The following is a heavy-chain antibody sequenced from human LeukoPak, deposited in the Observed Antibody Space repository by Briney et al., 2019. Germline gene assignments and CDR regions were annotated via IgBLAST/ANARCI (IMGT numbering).Heavy chain of an antibody. CDR1: GYTLTELS. J-gene: IGHJ4*02. CDR2: FDPEDGET. CDR3: ATWSALESVPCYYFDY. D-gene: IGHD1-1*01. V-gene: IGHV1-24*01. Sequence: ASVRVSCKVSGYTLTELSMHWVRQAPGKGLEWMGGFDPEDGETIYAQKFQGRVTMTEDTSTDTAYMELSSLRSEDTAVYYCATWSALESVPCYYFDYWGQGTLVTVSS.